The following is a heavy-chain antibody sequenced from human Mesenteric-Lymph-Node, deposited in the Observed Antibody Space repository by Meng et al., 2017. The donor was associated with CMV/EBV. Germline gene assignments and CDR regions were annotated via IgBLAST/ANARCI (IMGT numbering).Heavy chain of an antibody. D-gene: IGHD3-3*01. V-gene: IGHV4-39*01. Sequence: SETLSLTCTVSGGSITRSNYYWAWIRQPPGKGLEWIGSLYHSGSTYYNPSLKSRVTISVDTSKNQFSLKLSSVTAADTAVYYCARREAYDFWSGYLGPTFDYWGQGTLVTVSS. CDR1: GGSITRSNYY. CDR2: LYHSGST. CDR3: ARREAYDFWSGYLGPTFDY. J-gene: IGHJ4*02.